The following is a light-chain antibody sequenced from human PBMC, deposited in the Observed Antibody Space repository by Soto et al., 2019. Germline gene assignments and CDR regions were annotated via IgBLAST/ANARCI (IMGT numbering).Light chain of an antibody. CDR1: SGHSGYA. CDR3: QTWGTGIRV. V-gene: IGLV4-69*01. Sequence: QPVLTQSPSASASMRASGKLTCTRSSGHSGYAIAGHQQQPEKGPRYLMTLNTDGSNSNGDGIPDRFSGSSSGAERYLTISSLQSEDDADYYCQTWGTGIRVFGGGTKLTV. J-gene: IGLJ3*02. CDR2: LNTDGSN.